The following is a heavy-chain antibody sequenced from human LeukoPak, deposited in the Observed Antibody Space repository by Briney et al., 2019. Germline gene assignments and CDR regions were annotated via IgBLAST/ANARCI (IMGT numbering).Heavy chain of an antibody. Sequence: GSLRLSFSASGFTLSSFAMHWGRQAPGEGLEYVSAISSNGGSTYYADSVKGRFTISRDNSKNTLYLQMSSLRAEDTAVYYCVKGYCSSISCFGDYWGQGTLVTFSS. D-gene: IGHD2-2*01. V-gene: IGHV3-64D*09. CDR3: VKGYCSSISCFGDY. CDR2: ISSNGGST. CDR1: GFTLSSFA. J-gene: IGHJ4*02.